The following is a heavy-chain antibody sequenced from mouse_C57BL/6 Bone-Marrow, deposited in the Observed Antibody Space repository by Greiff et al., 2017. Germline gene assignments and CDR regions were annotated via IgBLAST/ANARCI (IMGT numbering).Heavy chain of an antibody. V-gene: IGHV1-26*01. J-gene: IGHJ4*01. D-gene: IGHD3-3*01. CDR3: EREGPLLYYYAMDY. Sequence: EVQLQQSGPELVKPGASVKISCKASGYTFTDYYMNWVKQSHGKSLEWIGDINPNNGGTSYNQKFKGKATLTVDKSSSTAYMELRSLTSEDSAFYYCEREGPLLYYYAMDYWGQGTSVTVSS. CDR1: GYTFTDYY. CDR2: INPNNGGT.